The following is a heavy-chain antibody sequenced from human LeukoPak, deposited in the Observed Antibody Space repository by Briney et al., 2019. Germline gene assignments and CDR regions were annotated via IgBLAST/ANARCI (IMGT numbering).Heavy chain of an antibody. Sequence: ASVKVSCKASGGTFSSYAISWVRQAPGQGLEWMGRIIPIFGTANYAQKFQGRVTITADESTSTAYMELSSLRSEDTAVYYCARTANRGYDFWSGYLYWGQGTLVTVSS. V-gene: IGHV1-69*13. CDR1: GGTFSSYA. CDR3: ARTANRGYDFWSGYLY. J-gene: IGHJ4*02. D-gene: IGHD3-3*01. CDR2: IIPIFGTA.